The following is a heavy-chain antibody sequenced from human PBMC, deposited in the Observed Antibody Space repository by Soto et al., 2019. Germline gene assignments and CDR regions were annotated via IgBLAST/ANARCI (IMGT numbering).Heavy chain of an antibody. Sequence: SETLSLTCTVSGGSISSSGYYWGWIRQPPGKGLEWIGTIFYSGSTFYIPSLKSRVTISVDTSKNQFSLKLSSVTAADTAVYYCARQAYMGSPIDYWGQGTLVTVSS. V-gene: IGHV4-39*01. CDR1: GGSISSSGYY. CDR2: IFYSGST. J-gene: IGHJ4*02. D-gene: IGHD2-21*01. CDR3: ARQAYMGSPIDY.